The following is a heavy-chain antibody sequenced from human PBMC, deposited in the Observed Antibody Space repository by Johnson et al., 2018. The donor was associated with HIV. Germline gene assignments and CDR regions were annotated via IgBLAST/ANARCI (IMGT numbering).Heavy chain of an antibody. V-gene: IGHV3-30-3*01. J-gene: IGHJ3*02. CDR2: ISYEGSNI. CDR1: GFTFSSYA. CDR3: ARDRGSMIVVGSAFDI. D-gene: IGHD3-22*01. Sequence: QVQLVESGGGVVQPGRSLRLSCAASGFTFSSYAMHWVRQAPGKGLEWVASISYEGSNIHSGDSVRVRFTISSDNSKKTVYLQMNSLRAEDTAVYYCARDRGSMIVVGSAFDIWGQGTMVTVSS.